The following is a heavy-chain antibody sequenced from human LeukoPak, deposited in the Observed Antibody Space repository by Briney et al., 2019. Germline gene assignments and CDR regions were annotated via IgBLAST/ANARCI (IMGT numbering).Heavy chain of an antibody. CDR2: INSDGSIT. Sequence: GGSLRLSCAASGFTFSSYWMHWVRQAPGKGLVWVSRINSDGSITTYADSVKGRFTISRDDAKNLLYLQMNSLRVEDTAVYYCAKDFPHYYETSHGMDVWGQGTTVTVS. V-gene: IGHV3-74*01. CDR3: AKDFPHYYETSHGMDV. CDR1: GFTFSSYW. D-gene: IGHD3-22*01. J-gene: IGHJ6*02.